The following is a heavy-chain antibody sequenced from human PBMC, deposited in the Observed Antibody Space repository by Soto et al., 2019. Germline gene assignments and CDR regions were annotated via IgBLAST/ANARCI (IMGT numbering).Heavy chain of an antibody. Sequence: HSQTLSLPCVGSGDTVSSNSVAWNWVRQSPSRGLEWLGRTYYRSRWYSDYAVSVRSRIDINADTSKNQVSLQLNSVTPEDTAVYYCARSEEDSDYYYYGMDVWGQGTTVTVSS. CDR1: GDTVSSNSVA. V-gene: IGHV6-1*01. CDR3: ARSEEDSDYYYYGMDV. CDR2: TYYRSRWYS. J-gene: IGHJ6*02. D-gene: IGHD2-15*01.